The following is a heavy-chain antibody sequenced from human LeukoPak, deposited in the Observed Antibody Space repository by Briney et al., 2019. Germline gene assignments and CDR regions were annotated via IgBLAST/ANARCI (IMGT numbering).Heavy chain of an antibody. Sequence: GGSLRLSCAASGFTFSSYGMSWVRQAPGKGLEWVSDIKQNGGEKYYADSVKGRFTISRDDPQNSLYLQMNSVRAEDTAVYYCARDRLGRGYVPRAFEIWGQGKMVTVSS. CDR1: GFTFSSYG. V-gene: IGHV3-7*01. CDR2: IKQNGGEK. J-gene: IGHJ3*02. D-gene: IGHD3-16*01. CDR3: ARDRLGRGYVPRAFEI.